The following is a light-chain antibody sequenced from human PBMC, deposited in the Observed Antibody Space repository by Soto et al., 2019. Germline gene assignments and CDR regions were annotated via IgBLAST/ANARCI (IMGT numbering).Light chain of an antibody. V-gene: IGKV3-20*01. CDR1: QSVSSSY. Sequence: EIVLTQSPGTLSLSPGERATLSCRASQSVSSSYIAWYQQKPGQAPRLLIYGASSSATGIPDRFSGSGSGTDFTLTISRLEPEDFAVYYCQQYGSSRTFGQGTKVEIK. CDR2: GAS. J-gene: IGKJ1*01. CDR3: QQYGSSRT.